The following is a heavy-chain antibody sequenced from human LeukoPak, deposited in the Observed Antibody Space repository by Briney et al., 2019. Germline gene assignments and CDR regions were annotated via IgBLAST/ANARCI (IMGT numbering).Heavy chain of an antibody. Sequence: HSGGSLRLSCAASGFTFGSYTMNWVRQAPGKGLEWLSFITLSGTTYYADSVKDRFTISRDNAKNSLYLQMNSLRADDTAVYYCAKSYVYYYYGMDVWGQGTTVTVSS. CDR3: AKSYVYYYYGMDV. D-gene: IGHD1-26*01. CDR2: ITLSGTT. J-gene: IGHJ6*02. CDR1: GFTFGSYT. V-gene: IGHV3-48*01.